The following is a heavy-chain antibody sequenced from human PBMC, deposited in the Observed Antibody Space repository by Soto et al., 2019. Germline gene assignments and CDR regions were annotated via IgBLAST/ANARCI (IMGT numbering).Heavy chain of an antibody. D-gene: IGHD3-9*01. CDR3: ARHPRNYDILTGYYFDY. J-gene: IGHJ4*02. Sequence: SETLSLTCTVSGGSISSYYWSWIRQPPGKGLEWIGYIYYSGSTNYDPSLKSRVTISVDTSKDQFSLNLSSVTAEDTAVYYCARHPRNYDILTGYYFDYWGQGTLVTVSS. CDR1: GGSISSYY. CDR2: IYYSGST. V-gene: IGHV4-59*08.